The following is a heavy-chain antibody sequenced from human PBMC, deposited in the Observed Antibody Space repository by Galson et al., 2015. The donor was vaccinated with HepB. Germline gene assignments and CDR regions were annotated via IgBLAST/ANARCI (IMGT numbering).Heavy chain of an antibody. V-gene: IGHV5-10-1*01. D-gene: IGHD6-6*01. Sequence: QSGAEVTKPGESLTISCKGFGSSFTNYYITWVRQMPGKGLEWMGRFDPSDSYSNYSPSFQGHVTKSGDKSLTTAHLHWSSLKASDTAIYYCARPVLDSRSYADAFDIWGQGTTIIVSS. CDR3: ARPVLDSRSYADAFDI. CDR1: GSSFTNYY. CDR2: FDPSDSYS. J-gene: IGHJ3*02.